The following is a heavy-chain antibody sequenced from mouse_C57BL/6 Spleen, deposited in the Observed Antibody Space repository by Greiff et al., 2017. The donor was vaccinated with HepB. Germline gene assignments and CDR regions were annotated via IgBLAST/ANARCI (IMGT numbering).Heavy chain of an antibody. CDR2: IDPETGGT. D-gene: IGHD1-1*01. V-gene: IGHV1-15*01. J-gene: IGHJ2*01. Sequence: VKLQESGAELVRPGASVTLSCKASGYTFTDYEMHWVKQTPVHGLEWIGAIDPETGGTAYNQKFKGKAILTADKSSSTAYMELRSLTSEDSAVYYCTRNGYGSSYGYWGQGTTLTVSS. CDR3: TRNGYGSSYGY. CDR1: GYTFTDYE.